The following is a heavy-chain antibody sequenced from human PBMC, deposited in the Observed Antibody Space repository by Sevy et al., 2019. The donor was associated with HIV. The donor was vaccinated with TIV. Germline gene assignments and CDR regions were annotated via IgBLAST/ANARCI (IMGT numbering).Heavy chain of an antibody. Sequence: GGSLRLSCAASAFTFSSYSMNWVRQAPGKGLEWVSYISSSTSTIYYADSVKGRFTISGDNAKNSLYLQMNSLRAEDTAVYYCARLSGYSSSWSYFDYWGQGTLVTVSS. CDR3: ARLSGYSSSWSYFDY. V-gene: IGHV3-48*01. J-gene: IGHJ4*02. CDR2: ISSSTSTI. CDR1: AFTFSSYS. D-gene: IGHD6-13*01.